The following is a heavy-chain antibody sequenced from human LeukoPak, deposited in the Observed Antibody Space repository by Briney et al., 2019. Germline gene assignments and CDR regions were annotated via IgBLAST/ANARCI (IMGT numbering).Heavy chain of an antibody. Sequence: GGSLRLSCAASRFTFRNYAMSWVRQAPGKGLEWVSVIYSGGSTYYADSVKGRFTISRDNSKNTLYLQMNSLRAEDTAVYYCAREGEDYYDSSGYYFDYWGQGTLVTVSS. CDR1: RFTFRNYA. CDR2: IYSGGST. V-gene: IGHV3-53*01. D-gene: IGHD3-22*01. CDR3: AREGEDYYDSSGYYFDY. J-gene: IGHJ4*02.